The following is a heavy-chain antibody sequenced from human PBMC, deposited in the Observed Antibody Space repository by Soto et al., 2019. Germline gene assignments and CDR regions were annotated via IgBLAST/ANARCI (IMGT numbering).Heavy chain of an antibody. D-gene: IGHD2-21*01. CDR1: GFTFSSYA. Sequence: GGSLRLSCAASGFTFSSYAMSWVRQAPGKGLEWVSAISGSGGSTYYADTVKGRFTISRDNSKNTLYLQMNSLRAEDTAVYYCAKVLLLGRLTDAFDIWGQGTMVTVSS. CDR3: AKVLLLGRLTDAFDI. J-gene: IGHJ3*02. CDR2: ISGSGGST. V-gene: IGHV3-23*01.